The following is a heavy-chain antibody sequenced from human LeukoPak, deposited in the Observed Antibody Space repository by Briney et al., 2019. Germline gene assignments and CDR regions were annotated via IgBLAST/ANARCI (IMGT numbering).Heavy chain of an antibody. Sequence: GGSLRLSXAASGFTFSSYAMSWVRQAPGKGLEWLANINQDGSQTSYVDSVRGRFTVSRDNAKNSLYLQMNSLRADDTAVYYCARDSSPRYSGYDWVFWGQGTLVTVSS. D-gene: IGHD5-12*01. CDR3: ARDSSPRYSGYDWVF. J-gene: IGHJ4*02. CDR1: GFTFSSYA. CDR2: INQDGSQT. V-gene: IGHV3-7*01.